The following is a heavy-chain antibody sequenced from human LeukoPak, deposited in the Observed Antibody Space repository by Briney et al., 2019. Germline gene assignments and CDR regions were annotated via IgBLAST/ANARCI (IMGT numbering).Heavy chain of an antibody. J-gene: IGHJ4*02. D-gene: IGHD3-22*01. CDR1: GFTFSSYS. Sequence: PGGSLRLSCAASGFTFSSYSMNWVRQAPGKGLEWVSYISSSSSTIYYADSVKGRFTISRDNAKNSLYLQMNSLRAEDTAVYYCAKATYYYDSSGYYALDYWGQGTLVTVSS. CDR3: AKATYYYDSSGYYALDY. V-gene: IGHV3-48*01. CDR2: ISSSSSTI.